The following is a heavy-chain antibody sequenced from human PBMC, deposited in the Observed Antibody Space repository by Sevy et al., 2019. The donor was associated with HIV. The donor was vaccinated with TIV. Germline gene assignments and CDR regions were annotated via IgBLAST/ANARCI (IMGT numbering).Heavy chain of an antibody. CDR2: ISSSSRTI. J-gene: IGHJ4*02. V-gene: IGHV3-48*01. Sequence: GGSLRLSCAASGFTFSTYSMNWVRQAPGKGLEWVSYISSSSRTIFYADSVKGRFTISRDNAKKSLYLQMDSLTAEDTAVYNCARDEQTYGDYDYFDYWGQGTLVTVSS. CDR3: ARDEQTYGDYDYFDY. CDR1: GFTFSTYS. D-gene: IGHD4-17*01.